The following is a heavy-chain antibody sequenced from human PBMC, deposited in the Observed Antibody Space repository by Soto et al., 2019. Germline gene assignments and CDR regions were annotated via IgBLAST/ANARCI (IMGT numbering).Heavy chain of an antibody. CDR1: GYTFTSYA. V-gene: IGHV1-3*02. D-gene: IGHD6-6*01. Sequence: ASVKVSCKASGYTFTSYAMHWVRQAPGQRLEWMGWSNAGNGNTKYSQEFQGRFTISRDNAKNSLYLQMNTLRAEDTAVYYCAREGQLAYWGQGTLVTVSS. CDR2: SNAGNGNT. CDR3: AREGQLAY. J-gene: IGHJ4*02.